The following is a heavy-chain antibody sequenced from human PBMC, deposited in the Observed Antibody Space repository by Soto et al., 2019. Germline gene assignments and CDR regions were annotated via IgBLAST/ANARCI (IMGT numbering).Heavy chain of an antibody. CDR3: ARVMTTDYYYYGMDV. D-gene: IGHD4-17*01. V-gene: IGHV1-69*06. J-gene: IGHJ6*02. Sequence: SVKVSCKASGGTFSSYAISWVRQAPGQGLEWMGGIIPIFGTANYAQKFQGRVTITAHKSTSTAYMELSSLRSEDTAVYYCARVMTTDYYYYGMDVWGQETTVTVSS. CDR2: IIPIFGTA. CDR1: GGTFSSYA.